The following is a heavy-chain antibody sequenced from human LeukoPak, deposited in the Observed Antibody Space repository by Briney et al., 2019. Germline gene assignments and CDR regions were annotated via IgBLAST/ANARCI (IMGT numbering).Heavy chain of an antibody. Sequence: SVKVSCKASGGTFSSYAISWVRQAPGQGLEWMGRIIPILGIANYAQKFQGRVTITADKSTGTAYMELSSLRSEDTAVYYCASTSMVRGVSYWFDPWGQGTLVTVSS. CDR3: ASTSMVRGVSYWFDP. CDR1: GGTFSSYA. J-gene: IGHJ5*02. CDR2: IIPILGIA. D-gene: IGHD3-10*01. V-gene: IGHV1-69*04.